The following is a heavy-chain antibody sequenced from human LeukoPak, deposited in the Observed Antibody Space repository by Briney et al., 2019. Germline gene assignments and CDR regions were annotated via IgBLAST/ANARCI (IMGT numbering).Heavy chain of an antibody. CDR2: INPSGGST. CDR1: GYTFTSYY. V-gene: IGHV1-46*01. D-gene: IGHD1-26*01. J-gene: IGHJ4*02. CDR3: ARDGKGSPAYDY. Sequence: ASVKASCKASGYTFTSYYMHWVRQAPGQGLEWMGIINPSGGSTSYAQKFQGRVTMTRDTSTSTVYMEPSSLRSEDTAVYYCARDGKGSPAYDYWGQGTLVTVSS.